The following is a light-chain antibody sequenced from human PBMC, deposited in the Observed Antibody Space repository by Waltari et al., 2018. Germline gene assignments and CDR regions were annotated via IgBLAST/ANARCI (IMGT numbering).Light chain of an antibody. CDR2: AAS. J-gene: IGKJ4*01. CDR3: QQLNSYPPT. Sequence: QLTQSPSSLSASVGDRVTITCRAIQGISSFLALYQQKAGKAPKLLIYAASTLQSGVPSRFSGSGSGTDFTLTISSLQPEDFATYYCQQLNSYPPTFGGGTKVEIK. CDR1: QGISSF. V-gene: IGKV1-9*01.